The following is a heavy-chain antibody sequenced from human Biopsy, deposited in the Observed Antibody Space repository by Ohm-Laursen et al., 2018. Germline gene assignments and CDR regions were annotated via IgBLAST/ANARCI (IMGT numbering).Heavy chain of an antibody. J-gene: IGHJ4*02. Sequence: SLRLSCTATGFTFSDYYMSWIRQAPGKGLEWLSYISGSGTTIFYADSVKGRFTVSRDNAKNSLYLQMNSLTAEDTAVYYCAGDGAGSYHDYWGQGTLVTVSS. V-gene: IGHV3-11*01. CDR2: ISGSGTTI. CDR1: GFTFSDYY. D-gene: IGHD3-10*01. CDR3: AGDGAGSYHDY.